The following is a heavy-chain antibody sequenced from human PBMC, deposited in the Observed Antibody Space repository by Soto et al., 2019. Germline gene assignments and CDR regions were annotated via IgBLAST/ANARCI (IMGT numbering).Heavy chain of an antibody. V-gene: IGHV3-30*18. J-gene: IGHJ5*02. CDR3: AKDRCGGDCFWVDP. CDR2: ISYDGSNK. CDR1: GFTFSSYG. D-gene: IGHD2-21*01. Sequence: QVQLVESGGGVVQPGRSLRLSCAASGFTFSSYGMHWVRQAPGKGLEWVAVISYDGSNKYYADSVKGRFTISRDNSKNTLYLQMNSLRAEDTAVYYCAKDRCGGDCFWVDPWGQGTLVTVSS.